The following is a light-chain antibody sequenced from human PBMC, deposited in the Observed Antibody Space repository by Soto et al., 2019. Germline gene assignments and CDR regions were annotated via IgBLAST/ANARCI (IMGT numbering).Light chain of an antibody. CDR2: DAS. CDR1: QDISHY. V-gene: IGKV1-33*01. Sequence: DLQMTPSPSSLSASVGDRVTISCQASQDISHYLNWYQQKPGKAPKLLMYDASNLETGVPSRFSGSGSGTDFTFTISSLQPEDIATYYCQQYGNLPRTFGGGTKVELK. J-gene: IGKJ4*01. CDR3: QQYGNLPRT.